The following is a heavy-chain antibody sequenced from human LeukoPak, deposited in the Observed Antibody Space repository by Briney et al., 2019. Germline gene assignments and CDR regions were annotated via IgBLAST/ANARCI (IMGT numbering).Heavy chain of an antibody. Sequence: SETLSLTCTVSGGSISSNYWSWIRQPAGKGLEWIGRIYISGSTNYNPSLKSRVTMSVDTSKNQFSLKLSSVTAADTAVYYCAREGGPIAARRYDYWGQGTLVTVSS. D-gene: IGHD6-6*01. CDR1: GGSISSNY. CDR3: AREGGPIAARRYDY. V-gene: IGHV4-4*07. CDR2: IYISGST. J-gene: IGHJ4*02.